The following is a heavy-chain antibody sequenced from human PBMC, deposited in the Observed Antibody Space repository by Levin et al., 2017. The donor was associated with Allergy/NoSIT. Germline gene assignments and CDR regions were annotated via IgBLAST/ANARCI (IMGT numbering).Heavy chain of an antibody. CDR2: IYYSGNT. Sequence: SETLSLTCTVSGDSISNYYWSWIRQPPGKGLEWMGYIYYSGNTNYNPSLKSRVTISIDTSKSQFSLKLRSVTASDTAVYYCARMGDTAMVCPGDYWGQGTLVTVSS. CDR3: ARMGDTAMVCPGDY. J-gene: IGHJ4*02. CDR1: GDSISNYY. D-gene: IGHD5-18*01. V-gene: IGHV4-59*01.